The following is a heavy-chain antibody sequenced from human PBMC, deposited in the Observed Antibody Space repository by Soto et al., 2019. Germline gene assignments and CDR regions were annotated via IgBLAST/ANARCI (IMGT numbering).Heavy chain of an antibody. CDR3: ARGHSSSPNWFDP. J-gene: IGHJ5*02. CDR1: GFTFSSYW. Sequence: EVQLVESGGGLVQPGGSLRLSCAASGFTFSSYWMSWVRQAPGKGLEWVANIKQDGSAKYYVDSVKGRFTISKDNANNSVYLQMNSLRAEDTAVYYCARGHSSSPNWFDPWGQGTLVTVSS. D-gene: IGHD6-6*01. V-gene: IGHV3-7*03. CDR2: IKQDGSAK.